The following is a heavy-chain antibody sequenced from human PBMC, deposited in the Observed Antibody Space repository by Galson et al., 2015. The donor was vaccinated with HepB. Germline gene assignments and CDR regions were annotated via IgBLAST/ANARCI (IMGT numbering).Heavy chain of an antibody. J-gene: IGHJ4*02. D-gene: IGHD2-21*02. CDR3: AREVSDTNVETAGFSFDY. Sequence: SLRLSCAASGFIFSSYVMHWVRQAPGKGLEWVASISCDGKNNDNADSEKGRFTISRDNSKNTLYLQMNSLRPEDTAIYYCAREVSDTNVETAGFSFDYWGQGTLVTVSS. CDR2: ISCDGKNN. CDR1: GFIFSSYV. V-gene: IGHV3-30*04.